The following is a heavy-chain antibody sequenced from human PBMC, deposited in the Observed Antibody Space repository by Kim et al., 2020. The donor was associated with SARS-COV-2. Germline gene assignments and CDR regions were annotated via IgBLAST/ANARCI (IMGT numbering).Heavy chain of an antibody. Sequence: SGPTLVNPTQTLTLTCTFSGFSLSTPGMCVSWIRQPPGKALEWLARVDWDDDKYYSRSLKTRLTISKDTSKNQVVLTMADMDPADTATYYCARKVADSGGYYVHFDHWGLGTLVTVSS. CDR3: ARKVADSGGYYVHFDH. CDR1: GFSLSTPGMC. J-gene: IGHJ4*02. CDR2: VDWDDDK. V-gene: IGHV2-70*11. D-gene: IGHD1-26*01.